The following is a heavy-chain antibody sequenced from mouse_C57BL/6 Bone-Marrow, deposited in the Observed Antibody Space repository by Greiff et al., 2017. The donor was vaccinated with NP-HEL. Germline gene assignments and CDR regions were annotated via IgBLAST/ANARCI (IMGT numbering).Heavy chain of an antibody. CDR1: GFTFSSYT. CDR3: ARKGETPFDY. CDR2: ISGGGGNT. Sequence: EVHLVESGGGLVKPGGSLKLSCAASGFTFSSYTMSWVRQTPEKRLEWVATISGGGGNTYYPDSVKGRFTISRDSAKNTLYLQMSSLRSEDTALYYCARKGETPFDYWGQGTTLTVSS. J-gene: IGHJ2*01. V-gene: IGHV5-9*01.